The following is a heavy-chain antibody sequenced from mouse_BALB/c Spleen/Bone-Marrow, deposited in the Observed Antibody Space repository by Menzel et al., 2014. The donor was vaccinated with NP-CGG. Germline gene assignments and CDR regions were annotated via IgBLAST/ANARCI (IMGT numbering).Heavy chain of an antibody. CDR1: GNTLTNYR. CDR3: VHFGFAY. J-gene: IGHJ3*01. Sequence: VQLQPSGAELVRPGASVKLSCKASGNTLTNYRMSWVKQRPEQGLEWIGRIDPDDSETHYNQKFKDKAILTVDKSSSTAYMQLSSLTSEDSAVYYCVHFGFAYWGQGTLVTVSA. V-gene: IGHV1-52*01. CDR2: IDPDDSET.